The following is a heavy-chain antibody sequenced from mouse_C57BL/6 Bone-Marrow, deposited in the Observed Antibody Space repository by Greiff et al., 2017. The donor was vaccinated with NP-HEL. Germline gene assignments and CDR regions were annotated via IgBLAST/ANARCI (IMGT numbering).Heavy chain of an antibody. J-gene: IGHJ3*01. CDR1: GFNIKDDY. CDR2: IDPENGDT. V-gene: IGHV14-4*01. Sequence: VQLQQSGAELVRPGASVKLSCTASGFNIKDDYMHWVKQRPEQGLEWIGWIDPENGDTEYASKFQGKATITADTSSNTAYLQLSSLTSEDTAVYYCTRWLLVAYWGQGTLVTVSA. D-gene: IGHD2-3*01. CDR3: TRWLLVAY.